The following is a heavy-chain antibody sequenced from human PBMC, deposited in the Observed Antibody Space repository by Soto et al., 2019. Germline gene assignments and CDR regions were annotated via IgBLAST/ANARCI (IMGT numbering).Heavy chain of an antibody. V-gene: IGHV3-30*18. D-gene: IGHD3-22*01. CDR2: ISYDGNNK. CDR1: GFTFSSFG. J-gene: IGHJ4*02. Sequence: LGGSLRLSCGASGFTFSSFGMHWVRQAPGKGLEWVAHISYDGNNKHYTDSVKGRFTISRDNSENTLYLQMDSLSGEDAAVYYCAKDTYYHDSSGYYIFDCWGQGTLVTVSS. CDR3: AKDTYYHDSSGYYIFDC.